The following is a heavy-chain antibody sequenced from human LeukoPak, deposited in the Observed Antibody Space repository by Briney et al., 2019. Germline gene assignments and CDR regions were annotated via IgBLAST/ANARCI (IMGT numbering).Heavy chain of an antibody. CDR2: IFPSGGEI. CDR1: GFTFSTFA. J-gene: IGHJ1*01. Sequence: GGSLRLSCAASGFTFSTFAMIWVRQPPGKGLEWVSSIFPSGGEIHYADSVRGRFTISRDNSKSTLSLQMNSLRGEDTAVYYCAKDEAWGRYKDWGQGTLVTVSS. CDR3: AKDEAWGRYKD. D-gene: IGHD3-16*01. V-gene: IGHV3-23*01.